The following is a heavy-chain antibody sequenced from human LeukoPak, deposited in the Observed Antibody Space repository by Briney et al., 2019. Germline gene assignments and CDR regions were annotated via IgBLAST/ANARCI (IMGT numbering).Heavy chain of an antibody. Sequence: PSETLSLTCTVSGGSINNYYWSWIRQPAGKGLEWIGRIFSSGSANYNPSLKSRVTMSVDTSKNQFSLKLTSVSAADTAVYYCARLIGDGEFPYYYVYYMDVWGKGTTVIISS. J-gene: IGHJ6*03. V-gene: IGHV4-4*07. CDR1: GGSINNYY. CDR3: ARLIGDGEFPYYYVYYMDV. D-gene: IGHD4-17*01. CDR2: IFSSGSA.